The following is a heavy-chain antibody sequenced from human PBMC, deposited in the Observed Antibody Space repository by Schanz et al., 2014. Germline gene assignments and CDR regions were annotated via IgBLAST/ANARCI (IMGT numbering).Heavy chain of an antibody. CDR1: GFTVNNYA. CDR3: AKDHPSSGWPAFDV. V-gene: IGHV3-23*04. D-gene: IGHD6-19*01. Sequence: EVQVVESGGGLVQPGGSLRLSCVASGFTVNNYAMNWVRQAPGRGLEWVSGITRQGTTYYGDFVRGRFSISRDLSSNTLYLQMNSLRADDSAIYYCAKDHPSSGWPAFDVWGQGTQVTVSS. CDR2: ITRQGTT. J-gene: IGHJ4*02.